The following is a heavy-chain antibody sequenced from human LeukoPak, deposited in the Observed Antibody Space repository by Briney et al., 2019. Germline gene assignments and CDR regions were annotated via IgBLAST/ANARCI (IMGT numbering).Heavy chain of an antibody. CDR1: GDSVSSNSAA. V-gene: IGHV6-1*01. D-gene: IGHD4-17*01. J-gene: IGHJ6*03. CDR2: TCYRSKWYD. CDR3: ARGRGRVYGDLAARGYYYYYMDV. Sequence: SQTLSLTCAISGDSVSSNSAAWNWIRQSPARGLEWLGRTCYRSKWYDDYAVSVRGRITINPDTSKNQFSLQLNSVSPEDTAVYYCARGRGRVYGDLAARGYYYYYMDVWGKGTTVTVSS.